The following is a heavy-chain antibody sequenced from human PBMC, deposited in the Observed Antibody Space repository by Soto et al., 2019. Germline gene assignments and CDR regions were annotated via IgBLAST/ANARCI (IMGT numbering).Heavy chain of an antibody. D-gene: IGHD3-10*01. CDR1: GYTFTSYA. J-gene: IGHJ3*02. Sequence: ASVKVSCKASGYTFTSYAMHWVRQAPGQRLEWMGWINAGNGNTKYSQKFQGRVTITRDTSASTAYMELSSLRSEDTAVYYCARVITLTNDAFDIWGKGTMVTVSS. CDR2: INAGNGNT. CDR3: ARVITLTNDAFDI. V-gene: IGHV1-3*01.